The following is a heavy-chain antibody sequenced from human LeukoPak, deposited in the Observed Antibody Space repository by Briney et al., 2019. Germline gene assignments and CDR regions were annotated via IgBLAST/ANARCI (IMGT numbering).Heavy chain of an antibody. CDR1: GFTFSSYA. Sequence: GRSLRLSCAASGFTFSSYAMHWVRQAPGKGLEWVAVISYDGSNKYYADSVKGRFTISRDNSKNTLYLQMNSLRAEDTAVYYCARTLRFLEWLSPFDYWGQGTLVTVSS. V-gene: IGHV3-30*04. CDR2: ISYDGSNK. D-gene: IGHD3-3*01. CDR3: ARTLRFLEWLSPFDY. J-gene: IGHJ4*02.